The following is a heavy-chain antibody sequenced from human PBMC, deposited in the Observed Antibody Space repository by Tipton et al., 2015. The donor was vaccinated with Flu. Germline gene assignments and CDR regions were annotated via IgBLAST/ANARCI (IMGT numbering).Heavy chain of an antibody. D-gene: IGHD7-27*01. CDR1: RFTFSSYW. V-gene: IGHV3-74*01. J-gene: IGHJ4*02. CDR2: INSDGSST. CDR3: ARDGEIYYFDY. Sequence: SLRLSCAASRFTFSSYWMHWVRQAPGKGLVWVSRINSDGSSTSYADSVKGRFTISRDNAKNTLYLQMNSLRAEDTAVYYCARDGEIYYFDYWGQGTLVTVSS.